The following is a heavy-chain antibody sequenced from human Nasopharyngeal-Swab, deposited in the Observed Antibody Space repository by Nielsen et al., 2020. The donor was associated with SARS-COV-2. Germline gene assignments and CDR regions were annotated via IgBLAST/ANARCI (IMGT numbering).Heavy chain of an antibody. V-gene: IGHV1-46*01. Sequence: ASVKVSCKASGYTFTTSYRHWERQAPGQGLEWMGIINPSGGSTNYAQKFQGRVTMTRDTSTSTVYMELSSLRSEDTAVYYCARHSSLLMDVWGKGTTVTVSS. D-gene: IGHD3-22*01. CDR2: INPSGGST. CDR3: ARHSSLLMDV. J-gene: IGHJ6*03. CDR1: GYTFTTSY.